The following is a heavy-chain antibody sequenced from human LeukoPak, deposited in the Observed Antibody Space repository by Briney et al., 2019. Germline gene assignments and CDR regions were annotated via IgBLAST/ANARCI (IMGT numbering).Heavy chain of an antibody. V-gene: IGHV4-59*01. D-gene: IGHD3-10*01. Sequence: SETPSLTCTVSGGSINNYYWSWIRQPPGKGLEWIGYIYSSGSTNYNPSLKSRVTISVDTSKNQFSLKLISVTAADTAVYYCARVPSGSYSIDYWGQGTLVTVSS. CDR2: IYSSGST. CDR3: ARVPSGSYSIDY. J-gene: IGHJ4*02. CDR1: GGSINNYY.